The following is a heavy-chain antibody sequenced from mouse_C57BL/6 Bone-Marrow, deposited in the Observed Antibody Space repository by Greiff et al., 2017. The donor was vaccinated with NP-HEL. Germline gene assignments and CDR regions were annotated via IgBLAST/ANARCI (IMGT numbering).Heavy chain of an antibody. Sequence: VMLVESGPGLVAPSQSLSITCTVSGFSLTSYGVSWVRQPPGKGLEWLGVIWGDGGTNYHSPLISRLSISKDNSKSQVFLKLNSLQTDDTATYYCAKPEGEYDVWYFEVWGTGTTVTVAS. CDR2: IWGDGGT. CDR3: AKPEGEYDVWYFEV. J-gene: IGHJ1*03. D-gene: IGHD2-14*01. CDR1: GFSLTSYG. V-gene: IGHV2-3*01.